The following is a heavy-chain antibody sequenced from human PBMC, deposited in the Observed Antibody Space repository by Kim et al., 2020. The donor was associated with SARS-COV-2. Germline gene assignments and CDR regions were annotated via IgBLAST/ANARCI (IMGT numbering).Heavy chain of an antibody. Sequence: SETLSLTCTVSGGSVSSGSYYWSWIRQPPGKGLEWIGYIYYSGSTNYNPSLKSRVTISVDTSKNQFSLKLSSVTAADTAVYYCARDRRYYDIFTGYSGGIDVWVQGARSTSP. CDR3: ARDRRYYDIFTGYSGGIDV. CDR2: IYYSGST. D-gene: IGHD3-9*01. CDR1: GGSVSSGSYY. V-gene: IGHV4-61*01. J-gene: IGHJ6*02.